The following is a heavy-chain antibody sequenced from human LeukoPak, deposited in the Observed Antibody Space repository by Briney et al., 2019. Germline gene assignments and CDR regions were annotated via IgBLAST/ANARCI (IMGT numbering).Heavy chain of an antibody. Sequence: PGGSLRLSCAASGFTFSSYAMSWVRQAPGKGLERVSAISGSGGSTYYADSVKGRFTISRDNSKNTLYLQMNSLRAEDTAVYYCASREGIVGAHDAFDIWGQGTMVTVSS. J-gene: IGHJ3*02. CDR2: ISGSGGST. D-gene: IGHD1-26*01. V-gene: IGHV3-23*01. CDR3: ASREGIVGAHDAFDI. CDR1: GFTFSSYA.